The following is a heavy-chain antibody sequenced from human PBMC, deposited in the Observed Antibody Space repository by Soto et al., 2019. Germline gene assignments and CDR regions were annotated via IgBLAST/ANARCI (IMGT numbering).Heavy chain of an antibody. CDR1: GFSLSGTD. Sequence: EVQLVESGGGLVQPGGSLKLSCAASGFSLSGTDIHWGRQASGKGLEWVGRIRSKANNFATEYAASVQGRFTISRDESKNTAYQQMNSLRTEDTAVYYCTRQGPRDGYNLGFDYWGQGTLVTVSS. CDR2: IRSKANNFAT. CDR3: TRQGPRDGYNLGFDY. D-gene: IGHD5-12*01. J-gene: IGHJ4*02. V-gene: IGHV3-73*02.